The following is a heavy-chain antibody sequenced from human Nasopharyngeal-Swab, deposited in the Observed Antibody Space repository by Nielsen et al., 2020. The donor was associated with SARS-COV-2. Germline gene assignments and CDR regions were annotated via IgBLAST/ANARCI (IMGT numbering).Heavy chain of an antibody. CDR3: ARATGYSSSQGDY. CDR2: ISSSSSYI. CDR1: GLTFSSYS. V-gene: IGHV3-21*01. D-gene: IGHD6-13*01. Sequence: GGSLRLSCAASGLTFSSYSMNWVRQAPGKGLEWVSSISSSSSYIYYADSVKGRFTISRDNAKNSLYLQMNSLRAEDTAVYYCARATGYSSSQGDYWGQGTLVTVSS. J-gene: IGHJ4*02.